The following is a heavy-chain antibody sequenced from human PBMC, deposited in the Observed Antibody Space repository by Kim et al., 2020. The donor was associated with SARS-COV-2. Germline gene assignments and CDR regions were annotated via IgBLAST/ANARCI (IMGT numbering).Heavy chain of an antibody. CDR3: ARHLPPLGVAPQVGFDP. V-gene: IGHV4-59*08. J-gene: IGHJ5*02. Sequence: LKSRVTISVDTSKNQFSLKLSSVTAADTAVYYCARHLPPLGVAPQVGFDPWGQGTLVTVSS. D-gene: IGHD2-15*01.